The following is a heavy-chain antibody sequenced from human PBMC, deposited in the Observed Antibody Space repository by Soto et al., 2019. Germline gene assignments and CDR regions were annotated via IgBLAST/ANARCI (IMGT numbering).Heavy chain of an antibody. CDR3: AIWSNWNPLYYRGMDV. J-gene: IGHJ6*02. CDR2: IIPLNNTS. D-gene: IGHD1-20*01. V-gene: IGHV1-69*06. CDR1: GGAFTNYS. Sequence: QVQLLQSGAEVKKPGSSVKVSCKVSGGAFTNYSLNWVRHAPGQGLEWLVGIIPLNNTSNYSLKLLGRGSVTADISSNTVYMHLSGLTSDDTATYYCAIWSNWNPLYYRGMDVWGQGTTVTVSS.